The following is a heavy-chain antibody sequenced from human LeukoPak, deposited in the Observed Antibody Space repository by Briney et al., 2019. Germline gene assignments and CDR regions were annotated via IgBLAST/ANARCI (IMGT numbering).Heavy chain of an antibody. Sequence: QPGGSLRLSCAASGHPLSIYEVNWVPQAPGKGREGVSYIGSSGSTIYYAGSVKGRFTISRDNAKNSLYLQMNSLRAEDTAVYYCAELGITRIGGVWGKGTTVTISS. D-gene: IGHD3-10*02. V-gene: IGHV3-48*03. CDR3: AELGITRIGGV. J-gene: IGHJ6*04. CDR2: IGSSGSTI. CDR1: GHPLSIYE.